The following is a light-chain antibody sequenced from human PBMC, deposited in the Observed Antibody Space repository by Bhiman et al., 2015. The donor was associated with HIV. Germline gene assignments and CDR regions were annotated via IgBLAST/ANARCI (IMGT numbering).Light chain of an antibody. CDR3: QVWDTSSDHLWV. CDR2: QDT. V-gene: IGLV3-1*01. Sequence: SYELTQPPSVSVSPGQTASITCSGDKLGDKYTCWYQQKPGQSPVLVIYQDTKRPSGIPERFSGSNSGNTATLTINGTQGMDEAAYYCQVWDTSSDHLWVFGGGTQLTVL. J-gene: IGLJ3*02. CDR1: KLGDKY.